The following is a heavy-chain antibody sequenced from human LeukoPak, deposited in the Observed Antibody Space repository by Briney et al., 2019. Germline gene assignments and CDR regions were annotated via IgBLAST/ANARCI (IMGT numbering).Heavy chain of an antibody. CDR1: GGSFSGYY. CDR3: ARGRSDILTGTKGTSAFDI. V-gene: IGHV4-34*01. J-gene: IGHJ3*02. Sequence: SETLSLTCAVYGGSFSGYYWSWIRQPPGKGLEWIGEINHSGSTNYNPSLKSRVTISVDTSKNQFSLKLSSVTAADTAVYYCARGRSDILTGTKGTSAFDIWGQGTMVTVSS. CDR2: INHSGST. D-gene: IGHD3-9*01.